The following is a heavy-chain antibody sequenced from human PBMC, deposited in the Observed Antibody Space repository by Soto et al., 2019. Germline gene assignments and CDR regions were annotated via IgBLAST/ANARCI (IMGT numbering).Heavy chain of an antibody. V-gene: IGHV3-23*01. CDR3: ANPYYDFWSGFLPQNYYYGMDV. CDR2: ISGSGGST. D-gene: IGHD3-3*01. J-gene: IGHJ6*02. CDR1: GFTFSSYA. Sequence: GGSLRLSCAASGFTFSSYAMSWVRQAPGKGLEWVSAISGSGGSTYYADSVKGRFTISRDNSKNTLYLQMNSLRAEDTAVYYCANPYYDFWSGFLPQNYYYGMDVWGQGTTATVSS.